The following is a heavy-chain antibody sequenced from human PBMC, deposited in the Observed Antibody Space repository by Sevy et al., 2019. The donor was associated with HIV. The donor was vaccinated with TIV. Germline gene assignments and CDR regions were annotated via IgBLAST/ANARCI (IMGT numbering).Heavy chain of an antibody. CDR2: IYYSGRT. CDR3: AGPSRYCSSTSCSRPYYYYMDV. V-gene: IGHV4-39*01. Sequence: SETLSLTCTVSGGSISSSSYYWGWIRQPPGKGLEWIGSIYYSGRTYYNPSLKSRVTISVDTSKNQFSLKLSSVTVADTAVYYCAGPSRYCSSTSCSRPYYYYMDVWGKGTTVTVSS. CDR1: GGSISSSSYY. J-gene: IGHJ6*03. D-gene: IGHD2-2*01.